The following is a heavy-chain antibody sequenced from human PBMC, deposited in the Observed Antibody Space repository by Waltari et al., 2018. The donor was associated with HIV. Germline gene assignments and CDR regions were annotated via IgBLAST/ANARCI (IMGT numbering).Heavy chain of an antibody. V-gene: IGHV4-39*01. D-gene: IGHD4-17*01. J-gene: IGHJ4*01. CDR2: VYSTGIS. CDR3: ATLKTVTGTVDD. Sequence: QLHLQESGPPLVKPSETLSLTCTVSTGYITQTYSWGWVRQSPGTGLEWIGTVYSTGISHYTPSLKSRLTLSVDSSRNQFSLTLTSVTAADTAVYFCATLKTVTGTVDDWGQGILVTVS. CDR1: TGYITQTYS.